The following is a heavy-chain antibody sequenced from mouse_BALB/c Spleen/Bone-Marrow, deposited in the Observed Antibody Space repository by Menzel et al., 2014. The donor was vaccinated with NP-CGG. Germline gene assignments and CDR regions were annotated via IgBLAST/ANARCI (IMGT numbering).Heavy chain of an antibody. D-gene: IGHD1-1*01. CDR3: AAYDYGSSYGFAY. Sequence: VQLQQSGAELVKPGASVKLSCTASGFNIKDTYMHWVKQRPEQGLEWIGRIDPANGNTKYDPKFQGKATITADTSSNTASLQLSSLTSEDTAVYYCAAYDYGSSYGFAYWGQPTLLTVSA. CDR2: IDPANGNT. CDR1: GFNIKDTY. V-gene: IGHV14-3*02. J-gene: IGHJ3*01.